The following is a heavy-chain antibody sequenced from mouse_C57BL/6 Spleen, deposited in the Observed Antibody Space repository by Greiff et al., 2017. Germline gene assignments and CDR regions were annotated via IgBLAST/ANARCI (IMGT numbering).Heavy chain of an antibody. J-gene: IGHJ3*01. CDR3: ARGPHYYGSSPPFAF. D-gene: IGHD1-1*01. CDR2: IWSGGST. CDR1: GFSLTSYG. V-gene: IGHV2-2*01. Sequence: QVQLKQSGPGLVQPSQSLSITCTVSGFSLTSYGVHWVRQSPGKGLEWLGVIWSGGSTDYNAAFISRLSISKDNSKSKVFFKMNSLQADDTAIYYCARGPHYYGSSPPFAFWGQGTLVTVSA.